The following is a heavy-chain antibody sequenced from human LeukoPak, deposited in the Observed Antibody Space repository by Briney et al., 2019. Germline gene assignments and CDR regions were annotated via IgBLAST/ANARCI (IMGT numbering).Heavy chain of an antibody. D-gene: IGHD2-2*01. V-gene: IGHV4-34*01. CDR2: INHSGST. Sequence: PSETLSLTCAVSGGSFSGYYWSWIRQPPGKGQDWIGEINHSGSTNYNPYLKSLVSILVDTSKNHFSLKLSSVTAADAAVYYLSRGGVPAAISSLQLQSGNCFDPWGQGTLVTVSS. CDR1: GGSFSGYY. CDR3: SRGGVPAAISSLQLQSGNCFDP. J-gene: IGHJ5*02.